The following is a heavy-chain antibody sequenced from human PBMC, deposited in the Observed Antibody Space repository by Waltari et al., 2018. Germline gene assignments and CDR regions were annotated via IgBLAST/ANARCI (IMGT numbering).Heavy chain of an antibody. D-gene: IGHD6-13*01. V-gene: IGHV3-21*01. CDR2: ISSSSSYI. Sequence: EVQLVESGGGLVKPGGSLRLSCAASGFTFSSYSMNWVRQAPGKGLEWVSSISSSSSYIYYADSVKGRFTISRDNAKNSLYLQMNSLRAEDTAVYYCARDWSSSHGRDYYYYYYMDVWGKGTTVTVSS. J-gene: IGHJ6*03. CDR1: GFTFSSYS. CDR3: ARDWSSSHGRDYYYYYYMDV.